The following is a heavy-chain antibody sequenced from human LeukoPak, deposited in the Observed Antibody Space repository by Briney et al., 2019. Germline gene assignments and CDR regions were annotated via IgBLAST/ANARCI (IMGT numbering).Heavy chain of an antibody. J-gene: IGHJ4*02. CDR2: IIPILGIA. V-gene: IGHV1-69*04. CDR1: GGTFSSYA. Sequence: SVKVSCKASGGTFSSYAISWVRQAPGQGLEWIGRIIPILGIANYAQKFQGRVTITADKSTSTAYMGLSSLRSEDTAVYYCARDRPSPALYYFDYWGQGTLVTVSS. CDR3: ARDRPSPALYYFDY.